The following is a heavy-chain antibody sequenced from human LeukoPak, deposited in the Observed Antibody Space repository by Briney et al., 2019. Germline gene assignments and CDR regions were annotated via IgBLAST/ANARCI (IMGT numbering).Heavy chain of an antibody. V-gene: IGHV4-34*01. CDR3: ARGGRYYYDSSGYYYDNADGAFDI. Sequence: PSETLSLTCAVYGGSFSGYYWSWIRQPPGKGLEWIGEINHSGSTNYNPSLKSRVTISVDTSKNQFSLKLSSVTAADTAVYYCARGGRYYYDSSGYYYDNADGAFDIWGQGTMVTVSS. CDR1: GGSFSGYY. J-gene: IGHJ3*02. CDR2: INHSGST. D-gene: IGHD3-22*01.